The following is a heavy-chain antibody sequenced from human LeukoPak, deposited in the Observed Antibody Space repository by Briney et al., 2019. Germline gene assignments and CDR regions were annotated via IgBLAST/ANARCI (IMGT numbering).Heavy chain of an antibody. CDR3: AGWYCSGGGCFNY. CDR1: GGSISSSNW. D-gene: IGHD2-15*01. Sequence: SETLSLTCAVSGGSISSSNWWSWVRQPPGKGLEWIGEIYHSGSTNYNPSLKSRVTISVDKSKNQFSLKLSSVTAADTAVYYCAGWYCSGGGCFNYWGQGTLVTVSS. CDR2: IYHSGST. J-gene: IGHJ4*02. V-gene: IGHV4-4*02.